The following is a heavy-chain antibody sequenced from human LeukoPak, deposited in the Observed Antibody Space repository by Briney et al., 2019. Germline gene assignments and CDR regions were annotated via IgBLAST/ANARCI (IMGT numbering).Heavy chain of an antibody. J-gene: IGHJ4*02. D-gene: IGHD2-15*01. Sequence: PSETLSLTCTVSGGSISSYYWSWIRQPPGKGLEWIGYIYYSGNTNYNPSLKSRVTISVDTSKNQFSLKLSSVTAADTAVYYCARSRGGHLDYWGQGTLVTVSS. V-gene: IGHV4-59*01. CDR1: GGSISSYY. CDR3: ARSRGGHLDY. CDR2: IYYSGNT.